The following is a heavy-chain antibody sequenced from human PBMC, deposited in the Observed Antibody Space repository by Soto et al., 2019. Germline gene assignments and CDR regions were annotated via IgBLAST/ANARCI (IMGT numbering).Heavy chain of an antibody. D-gene: IGHD3-10*01. CDR2: IGSDGGGT. V-gene: IGHV3-74*01. Sequence: GGSLRLSCAASGFPLSNYLMHWVRQSPGEGLVWVSRIGSDGGGTTYADSVKGRFTISRDNAKNTLYLQMDSLRAEDTAVYYCTRVVDGSAGEFDYWGQGTLVTVSS. CDR3: TRVVDGSAGEFDY. CDR1: GFPLSNYL. J-gene: IGHJ4*02.